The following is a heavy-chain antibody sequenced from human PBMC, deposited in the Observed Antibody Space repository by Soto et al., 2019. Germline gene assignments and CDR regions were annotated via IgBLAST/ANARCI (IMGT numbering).Heavy chain of an antibody. CDR1: GFTFTNYA. CDR3: ARGVGAPSGWLDP. J-gene: IGHJ5*02. Sequence: EVQLSESGGDLRQPGGSPRLSCAASGFTFTNYAMTWVRQTPGKGLEWVSGISASGGLKYYADSVRGRFTVSRDNSKNILYLQMDNLRDEDTALYYCARGVGAPSGWLDPWGQGTQVTVSS. CDR2: ISASGGLK. V-gene: IGHV3-23*01. D-gene: IGHD1-26*01.